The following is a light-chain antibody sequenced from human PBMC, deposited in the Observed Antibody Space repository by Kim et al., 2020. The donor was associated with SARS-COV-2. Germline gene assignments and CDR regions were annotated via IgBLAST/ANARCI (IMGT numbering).Light chain of an antibody. Sequence: SVSPADRASLSCRASQSIRTNLAWYQYKPGQAPRLVMYSASTRATGIPARFSGSGSGTEFSLTISGLQSEDLAIYYCQQYNSSPRTFGQGTKLEIK. CDR3: QQYNSSPRT. CDR2: SAS. CDR1: QSIRTN. J-gene: IGKJ1*01. V-gene: IGKV3-15*01.